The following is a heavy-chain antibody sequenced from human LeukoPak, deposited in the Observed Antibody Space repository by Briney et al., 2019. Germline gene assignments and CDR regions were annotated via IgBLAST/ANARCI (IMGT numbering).Heavy chain of an antibody. CDR1: GGTFSSYA. CDR3: AWQRGPLIYSGSPGVFDI. V-gene: IGHV1-69*05. J-gene: IGHJ3*02. D-gene: IGHD1-26*01. CDR2: IIPIFGTA. Sequence: GASVKVSCKASGGTFSSYAISWVRQAPGQGLEWMGGIIPIFGTANYAQKFQGRVTITTDESTSTAYMELSSLRSEDTAVYYCAWQRGPLIYSGSPGVFDIWGQGTTVPVSS.